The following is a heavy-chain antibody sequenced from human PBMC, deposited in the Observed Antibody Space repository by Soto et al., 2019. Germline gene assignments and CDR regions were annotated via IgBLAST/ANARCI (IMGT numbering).Heavy chain of an antibody. CDR2: IYYSGTT. D-gene: IGHD2-2*01. V-gene: IGHV4-31*03. J-gene: IGHJ5*02. Sequence: SETLSLTCTVSGGTISSGGYYWSWIRQHPGKGLEWIGYIYYSGTTYYNPSLKSRVTISVDTSKNQFSLKLSSVSAADTALYYCARCSLVVVPAPGFDPWGRGTLVTVSS. CDR3: ARCSLVVVPAPGFDP. CDR1: GGTISSGGYY.